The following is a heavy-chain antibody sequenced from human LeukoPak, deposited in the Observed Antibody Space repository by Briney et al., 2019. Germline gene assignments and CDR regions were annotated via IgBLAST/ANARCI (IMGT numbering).Heavy chain of an antibody. CDR1: GFTFNTYT. Sequence: GGSLRLSCAASGFTFNTYTMNWVRQAPGKGLEWVSYISGSSGIIDYADSVRGRFTISRDNAKNSLYLQMNSLRAEDTAVYYCARGELITRGYFDYWGQGTLVTVSS. D-gene: IGHD1-7*01. CDR2: ISGSSGII. J-gene: IGHJ4*02. V-gene: IGHV3-48*01. CDR3: ARGELITRGYFDY.